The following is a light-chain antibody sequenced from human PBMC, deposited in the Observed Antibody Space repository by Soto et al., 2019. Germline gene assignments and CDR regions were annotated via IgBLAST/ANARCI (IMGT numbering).Light chain of an antibody. J-gene: IGKJ1*01. CDR2: AAS. Sequence: DIQMTQSPSSLSASVEDRVIITCRASQSISNHLNWYQQKPGKAPKLLIFAASSLQSGVPSRFSGSRSGPDFTLTISSLQPEDFAPYYCQQSYISPPTLGQRTKVDIE. V-gene: IGKV1-39*01. CDR3: QQSYISPPT. CDR1: QSISNH.